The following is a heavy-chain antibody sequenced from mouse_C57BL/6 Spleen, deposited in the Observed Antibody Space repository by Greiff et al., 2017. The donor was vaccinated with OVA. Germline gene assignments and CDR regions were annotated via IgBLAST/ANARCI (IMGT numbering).Heavy chain of an antibody. J-gene: IGHJ1*03. CDR3: ASLGYYGSSYAWYFDV. D-gene: IGHD1-1*01. CDR1: GFTFSSYA. V-gene: IGHV5-4*01. CDR2: ISDGGSYT. Sequence: EVQGVESGGGLVKPGGSLKLSCAASGFTFSSYAMSWVRQTPEKRLEWVATISDGGSYTYYPDNVKGRFTISRDNAKNNLYLQMSHLKSEDTAMYYWASLGYYGSSYAWYFDVWGTGTTVTVSS.